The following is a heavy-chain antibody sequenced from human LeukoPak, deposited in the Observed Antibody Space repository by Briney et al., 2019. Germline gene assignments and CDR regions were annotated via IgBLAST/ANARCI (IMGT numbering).Heavy chain of an antibody. CDR3: ARLIYFTGSYSASFDY. D-gene: IGHD3-10*01. CDR1: GGSISSGDYY. Sequence: PSETLSLTCTVSGGSISSGDYYWSWIRQPPGKGLEWIGYIYYSGSTNNNPSLKSRVTISVDTSKNQFSLKLSSVAAADTAVYYCARLIYFTGSYSASFDYWGQGTLVTVSS. CDR2: IYYSGST. V-gene: IGHV4-30-4*01. J-gene: IGHJ4*02.